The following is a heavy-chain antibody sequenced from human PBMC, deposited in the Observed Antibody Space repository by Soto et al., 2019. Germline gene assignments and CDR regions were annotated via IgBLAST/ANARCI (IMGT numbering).Heavy chain of an antibody. CDR3: AKDSSLTTVPWFDP. J-gene: IGHJ5*02. CDR2: IYHSGST. V-gene: IGHV4-4*02. CDR1: GGSISSSNW. D-gene: IGHD4-17*01. Sequence: SETLSLTCAVSGGSISSSNWWSWVRQPPGKGLEWIGEIYHSGSTNYNPSLKSRVTISVDKSKNQFSLKLSSVTAADTAVYYCAKDSSLTTVPWFDPWGQGTLVTVSS.